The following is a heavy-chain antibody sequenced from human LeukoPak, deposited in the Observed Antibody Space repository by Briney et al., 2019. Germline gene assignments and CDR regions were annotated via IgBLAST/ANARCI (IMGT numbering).Heavy chain of an antibody. V-gene: IGHV4-39*07. CDR1: GGSISSSSYY. CDR3: ARDLTVYDYVWGSYRWNWFDP. D-gene: IGHD3-16*02. CDR2: IYYSGST. J-gene: IGHJ5*02. Sequence: SETLSLTCTVSGGSISSSSYYWGWIRQPPGKGLEWIGSIYYSGSTYYNPSLKSRVTISVDTSKNQFSLKLSSVTAADTAVYYCARDLTVYDYVWGSYRWNWFDPWGQGTLVTVSS.